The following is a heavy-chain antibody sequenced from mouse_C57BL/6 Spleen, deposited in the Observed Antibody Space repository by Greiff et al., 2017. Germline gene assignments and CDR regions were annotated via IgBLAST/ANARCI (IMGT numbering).Heavy chain of an antibody. J-gene: IGHJ2*01. D-gene: IGHD2-5*01. V-gene: IGHV1-80*01. CDR1: GYAFSSYW. CDR3: ARGSNSLYFDY. CDR2: IYPGDGDT. Sequence: QVQLKESGAELVKPGASVKISCKASGYAFSSYWMNWVKQRPGKGLEWIGQIYPGDGDTNYNGKFKGKATLTADKSSSTAYMQLSSLTSEDSAVYFCARGSNSLYFDYWGQGTTLTVSS.